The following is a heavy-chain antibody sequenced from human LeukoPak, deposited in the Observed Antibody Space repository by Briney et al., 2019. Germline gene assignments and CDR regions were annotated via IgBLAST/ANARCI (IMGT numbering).Heavy chain of an antibody. Sequence: GESLKFSCQGSGYSFAIYWIGWVRQMHGKGLEWMGIIYPGDSDTSYSPSFQGQVTISAYKSISTAYLQWSSLKASDTAIYYCARQVGPYYYDSSGYYFDYWGQGTLVTVSS. J-gene: IGHJ4*02. V-gene: IGHV5-51*01. D-gene: IGHD3-22*01. CDR2: IYPGDSDT. CDR1: GYSFAIYW. CDR3: ARQVGPYYYDSSGYYFDY.